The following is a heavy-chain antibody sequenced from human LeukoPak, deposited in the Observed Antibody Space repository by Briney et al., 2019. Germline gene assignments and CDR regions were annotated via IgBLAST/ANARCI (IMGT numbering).Heavy chain of an antibody. D-gene: IGHD3-3*01. CDR1: GCTFTGYY. CDR2: INPNSGGT. CDR3: ARVPVAPYYDFWSDYSNYYYMDV. J-gene: IGHJ6*03. V-gene: IGHV1-2*02. Sequence: GASVKVSCKASGCTFTGYYMHWVRQAPGQGLEWMGWINPNSGGTNYAQKFQGRVTMTRDTSISTAYMELSRLRSDDTAVYYCARVPVAPYYDFWSDYSNYYYMDVWGKGTTVTVSS.